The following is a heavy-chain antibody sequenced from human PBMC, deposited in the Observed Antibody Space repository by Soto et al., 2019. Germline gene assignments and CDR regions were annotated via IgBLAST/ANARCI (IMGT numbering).Heavy chain of an antibody. J-gene: IGHJ4*02. CDR1: GFTFSSYA. Sequence: GGSLRLSCAASGFTFSSYAMSWVRQAPGKGLEWVSAISGSGGSTYYADSVKGRFTISRDNSKNTLYLQMNSLRAEDTAVYYCAKDVLLWFGELPFDYWGQGTLVTVSS. V-gene: IGHV3-23*01. CDR2: ISGSGGST. CDR3: AKDVLLWFGELPFDY. D-gene: IGHD3-10*01.